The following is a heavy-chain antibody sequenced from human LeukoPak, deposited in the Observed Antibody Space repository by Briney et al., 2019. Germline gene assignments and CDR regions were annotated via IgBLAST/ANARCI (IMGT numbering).Heavy chain of an antibody. CDR2: IYYSGST. D-gene: IGHD4-17*01. Sequence: SSETLSLTCTVSGGSISSYYWSWIRQPPGKGLEWIGYIYYSGSTNYNPSLKSRVTISVDTSKNQFSLKLSSVTAADTAVYYCARDQGDYGDYGFDYWGQGTLVTVSS. V-gene: IGHV4-59*01. J-gene: IGHJ4*02. CDR1: GGSISSYY. CDR3: ARDQGDYGDYGFDY.